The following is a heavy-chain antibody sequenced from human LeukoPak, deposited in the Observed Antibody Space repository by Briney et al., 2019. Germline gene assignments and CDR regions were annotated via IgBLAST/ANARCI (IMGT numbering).Heavy chain of an antibody. CDR3: ASSVMVDVRGAYDY. CDR2: INPDGSQK. CDR1: GFTFSGCW. V-gene: IGHV3-7*01. J-gene: IGHJ4*02. D-gene: IGHD2-15*01. Sequence: GGSLRLSCAASGFTFSGCWMKWVRQAPGKGLEWVANINPDGSQKYYVDSVKGRFTISRDNAKNSLCLQMNSLRAEDTAVYYCASSVMVDVRGAYDYWGQGTLVTVSS.